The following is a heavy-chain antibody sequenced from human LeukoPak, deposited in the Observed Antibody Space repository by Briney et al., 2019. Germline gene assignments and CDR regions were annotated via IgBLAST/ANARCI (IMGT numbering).Heavy chain of an antibody. D-gene: IGHD3-3*01. CDR1: GFTVIDNY. Sequence: GGSLRLSGAASGFTVIDNYMTWVRQAPGKGLEWVSVIYSGSSAYYADSVKGRFTISRDNSKNTLYLQMNSLRAEDTGVYYCARVVRFLEWLPRFGSYFDYWGQGTLVTVSS. J-gene: IGHJ4*02. CDR3: ARVVRFLEWLPRFGSYFDY. V-gene: IGHV3-53*01. CDR2: IYSGSSA.